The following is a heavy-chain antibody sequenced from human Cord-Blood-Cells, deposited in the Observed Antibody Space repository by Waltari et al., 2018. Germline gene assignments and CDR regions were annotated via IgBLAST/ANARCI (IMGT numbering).Heavy chain of an antibody. D-gene: IGHD1-26*01. CDR1: GYTFTGYY. J-gene: IGHJ4*02. Sequence: QVQLVQSGAEVKKPGASVKVSCKASGYTFTGYYMHWVRQAPGQGLEWMGWINPNSGGTNYAQKFQGGVTMTRGTSISTAYMELSRLRSDDAAVYYCARDPTSRTPLVGAPDYWGQVTLVTVSS. CDR3: ARDPTSRTPLVGAPDY. CDR2: INPNSGGT. V-gene: IGHV1-2*02.